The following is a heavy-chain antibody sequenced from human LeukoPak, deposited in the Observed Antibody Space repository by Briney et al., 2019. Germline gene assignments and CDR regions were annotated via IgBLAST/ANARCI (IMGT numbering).Heavy chain of an antibody. Sequence: GGSLRLSCAASGFTFSNYAMNWVRQAPGQGLEWVSAIRDSGGSTYYADSVKGRFTISRDNSKNTLYLQMNSLRAEDTAVYYCAKVIVGVMRGYFDYWGQGTLVTVSS. D-gene: IGHD1-26*01. CDR2: IRDSGGST. V-gene: IGHV3-23*01. J-gene: IGHJ4*02. CDR1: GFTFSNYA. CDR3: AKVIVGVMRGYFDY.